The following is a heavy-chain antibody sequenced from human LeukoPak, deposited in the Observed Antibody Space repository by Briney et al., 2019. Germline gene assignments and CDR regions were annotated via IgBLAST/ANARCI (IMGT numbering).Heavy chain of an antibody. V-gene: IGHV3-30*02. Sequence: GGSLRLSCAASGFTFSSYGIHWVRQAPGKGLEWVAFIRYDGSNKYYADSVKGRFTISRDNSKNTLYLQMNSLRAEDTAVYYCAKDLRRYSGSPYYYYYMDVWGKGTTVTVSS. CDR1: GFTFSSYG. CDR2: IRYDGSNK. CDR3: AKDLRRYSGSPYYYYYMDV. D-gene: IGHD1-26*01. J-gene: IGHJ6*03.